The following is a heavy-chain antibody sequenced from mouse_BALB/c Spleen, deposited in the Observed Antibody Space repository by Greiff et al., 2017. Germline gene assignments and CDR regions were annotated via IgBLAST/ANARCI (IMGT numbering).Heavy chain of an antibody. CDR3: TSPGPQGAWFAY. J-gene: IGHJ3*01. CDR1: GYSFTSYW. V-gene: IGHV1-5*01. Sequence: VQLKQSGTVLARPGASVKMSCKASGYSFTSYWMHWVKQRPGQGLEWIGAIYPGNSDTSYNQKFKGKAKLTAVTSASTAYMELSSLTNEDSAVYYCTSPGPQGAWFAYWGQGTLVTVSA. CDR2: IYPGNSDT. D-gene: IGHD3-1*01.